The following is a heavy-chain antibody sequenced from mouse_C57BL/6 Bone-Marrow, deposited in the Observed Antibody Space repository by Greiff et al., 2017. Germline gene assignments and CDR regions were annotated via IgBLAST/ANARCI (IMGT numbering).Heavy chain of an antibody. Sequence: EVQLQESGPGLVKPSQSLSLTCSVTGYSITSGYYWNWIRQFPGNKLEWMGYISYDGSNNYNPSLKNRISITRDTSKNQFFLKLNSVTTEDTATYYCARGYSKEAWFAYWGQGTLVTVSA. CDR1: GYSITSGYY. V-gene: IGHV3-6*01. CDR2: ISYDGSN. CDR3: ARGYSKEAWFAY. D-gene: IGHD2-5*01. J-gene: IGHJ3*01.